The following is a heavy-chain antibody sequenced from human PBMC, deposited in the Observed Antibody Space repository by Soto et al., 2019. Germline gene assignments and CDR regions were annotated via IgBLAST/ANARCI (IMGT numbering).Heavy chain of an antibody. CDR3: ARAGRFGDLDY. V-gene: IGHV3-30-3*01. D-gene: IGHD3-10*01. CDR1: GFTFSSYA. Sequence: GGSLRLSCAASGFTFSSYAMHWVRQAPGKGLEWVAVISYDGSNKYYADSVKGRFTISRDNSKNTLYLQMNSLRAEDTAVYYCARAGRFGDLDYWGQGTLVTVSS. CDR2: ISYDGSNK. J-gene: IGHJ4*02.